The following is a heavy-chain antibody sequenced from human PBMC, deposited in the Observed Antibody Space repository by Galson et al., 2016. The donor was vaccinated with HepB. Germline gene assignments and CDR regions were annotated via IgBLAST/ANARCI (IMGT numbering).Heavy chain of an antibody. CDR2: IIPIFGTA. V-gene: IGHV1-69*13. D-gene: IGHD3-3*01. CDR3: TRPDGSGSRMAQDYYYGMNV. Sequence: SVKVSCKVSGDMFASYGITWVRQAPGQGLEWMGGIIPIFGTAIYAEKLQDRLTINADQSTSTAYMELASLESGDTAVYYCTRPDGSGSRMAQDYYYGMNVWGQGTTVTVSS. CDR1: GDMFASYG. J-gene: IGHJ6*02.